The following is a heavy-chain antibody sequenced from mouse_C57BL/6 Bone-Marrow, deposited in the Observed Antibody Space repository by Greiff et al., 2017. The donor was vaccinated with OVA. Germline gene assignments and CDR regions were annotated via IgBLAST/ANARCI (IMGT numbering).Heavy chain of an antibody. Sequence: QVQLQQPGAELVKPGASVKLSCMASASTFTSYWMHWVKQRPGLGLEWIGRIDPNSGSTKYNEKFKSNATLTVDQPSSTAYMQLSSLTLEDSAVSNCEREGVNTVVADYWGQGTTLTVSS. CDR1: ASTFTSYW. CDR2: IDPNSGST. V-gene: IGHV1-72*01. J-gene: IGHJ2*01. D-gene: IGHD1-1*01. CDR3: EREGVNTVVADY.